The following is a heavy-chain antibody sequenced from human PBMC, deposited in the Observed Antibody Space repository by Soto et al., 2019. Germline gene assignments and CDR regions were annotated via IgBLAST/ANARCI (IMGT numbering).Heavy chain of an antibody. CDR1: GFTFGDYA. CDR2: IRSKAYGGTT. J-gene: IGHJ6*02. D-gene: IGHD6-13*01. CDR3: AKDPRSSSWYYYYYGMDV. Sequence: GGSLRLSCTASGFTFGDYAMSWFRQAPGKGLEWVGSIRSKAYGGTTEYYADSVKGRFTISRDNSKNTLYLQMNSLRAEDTAVYYCAKDPRSSSWYYYYYGMDVWGQGTTVTVSS. V-gene: IGHV3-49*03.